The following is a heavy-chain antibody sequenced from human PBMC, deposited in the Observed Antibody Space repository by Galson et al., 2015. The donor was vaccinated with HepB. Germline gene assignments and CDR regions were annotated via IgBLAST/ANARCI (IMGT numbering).Heavy chain of an antibody. CDR1: GFSLSTSGVG. V-gene: IGHV2-5*01. D-gene: IGHD5-24*01. J-gene: IGHJ4*02. CDR3: ARLTVEMATIYYFDY. Sequence: PALVKPTQTLTLTCTFSGFSLSTSGVGVGWIRQPPGKALEWLALIYWNDDKRYSPSLKSRLTITKDTSKNQVVLTMTNMDPVDTATYYCARLTVEMATIYYFDYWGQGTLVTVSS. CDR2: IYWNDDK.